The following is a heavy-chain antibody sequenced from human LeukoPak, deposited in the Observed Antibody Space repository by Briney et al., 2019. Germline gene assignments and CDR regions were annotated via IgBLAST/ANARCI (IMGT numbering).Heavy chain of an antibody. Sequence: PGGSLRLSCAASGFTFSRYWMHWVRQAPGKGLVWVSRINSDGSDTKYADSVKGRFSMSRDNANNTLYLQMNSLRADDSAVYYCVRTLHYYDSATSYYILDYFDCWGQGTPVTVSS. CDR3: VRTLHYYDSATSYYILDYFDC. J-gene: IGHJ4*02. V-gene: IGHV3-74*01. D-gene: IGHD3-10*01. CDR2: INSDGSDT. CDR1: GFTFSRYW.